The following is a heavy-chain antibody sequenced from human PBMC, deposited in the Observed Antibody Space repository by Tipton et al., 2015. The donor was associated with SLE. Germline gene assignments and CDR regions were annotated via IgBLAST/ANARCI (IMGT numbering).Heavy chain of an antibody. CDR2: ISYSGRS. J-gene: IGHJ4*02. CDR1: GVSTSDHS. CDR3: ARRFRDSYYFDY. V-gene: IGHV4-59*08. Sequence: TLSLTCTVSGVSTSDHSWGWIRQPPGKGLEWIGYISYSGRSNYNPSLKSQVTISLDTSKNQVSLKGSSVTAADTAVYYCARRFRDSYYFDYWGQGTLVTVSS.